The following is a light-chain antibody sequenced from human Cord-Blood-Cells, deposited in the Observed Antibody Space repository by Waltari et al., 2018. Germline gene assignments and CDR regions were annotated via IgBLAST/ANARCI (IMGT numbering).Light chain of an antibody. V-gene: IGKV1-9*01. CDR2: AAS. J-gene: IGKJ3*01. CDR3: QQLNSYPS. CDR1: QGISSY. Sequence: DIQLTQSPSFLSASVGDRVTITCRASQGISSYLAWYQQKPGKAPKLLIYAASTLQSGVPSRFSGSGSGTEFTLTISSLQPEDFATYYCQQLNSYPSFDPGTKVDIK.